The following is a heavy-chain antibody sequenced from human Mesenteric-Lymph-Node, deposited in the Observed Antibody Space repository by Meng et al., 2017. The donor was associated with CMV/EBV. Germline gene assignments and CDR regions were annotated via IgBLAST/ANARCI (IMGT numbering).Heavy chain of an antibody. V-gene: IGHV1-2*02. CDR3: ARGGDIVVVPLRMDV. J-gene: IGHJ6*02. CDR1: GYTFTGYY. CDR2: INPNSGGT. D-gene: IGHD2-2*01. Sequence: ASVKVSCKASGYTFTGYYMHWVRQAPGQGLEWMGWINPNSGGTNYAQKFQGRVTMTRDTSISTAYMELSSLRSDDTAVYYCARGGDIVVVPLRMDVWGQGTTVTVSS.